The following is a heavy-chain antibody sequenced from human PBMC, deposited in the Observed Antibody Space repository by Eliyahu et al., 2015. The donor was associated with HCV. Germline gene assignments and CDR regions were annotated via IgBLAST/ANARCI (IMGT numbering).Heavy chain of an antibody. Sequence: QVQLVESGGGVVXXGRSLRXSCXASGFTXXXYXMHWVRQAPSKGLEWVAVISYDGSNKYYADSVKGRFTISRDNSKNTLYLQMNSLRAEDTAVYYCAREKYGGYARSLYYLDYWGQGTLVTVSS. CDR1: GFTXXXYX. CDR2: ISYDGSNK. V-gene: IGHV3-30*04. D-gene: IGHD5-12*01. J-gene: IGHJ4*02. CDR3: AREKYGGYARSLYYLDY.